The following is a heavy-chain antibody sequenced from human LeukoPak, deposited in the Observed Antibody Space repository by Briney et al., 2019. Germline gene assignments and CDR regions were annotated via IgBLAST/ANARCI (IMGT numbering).Heavy chain of an antibody. J-gene: IGHJ6*02. V-gene: IGHV3-30*04. CDR1: GFTFSSYA. CDR3: ARDAPSRGMDV. CDR2: ISYDGSNK. Sequence: GRSLRLSCAASGFTFSSYAMHWVRQAPGKGLEWVAVISYDGSNKYYADSVKGRFTISRDNSKNTLYLQMNSLIAEDTAVYYCARDAPSRGMDVWGQGTTVTVSS.